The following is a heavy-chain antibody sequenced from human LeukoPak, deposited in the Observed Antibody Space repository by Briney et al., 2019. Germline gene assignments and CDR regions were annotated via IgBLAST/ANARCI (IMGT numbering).Heavy chain of an antibody. D-gene: IGHD3-22*01. J-gene: IGHJ4*02. CDR3: ARDRGWRSSGYYLYHFDY. CDR1: GCTFTGYF. V-gene: IGHV3-7*01. CDR2: IKHNGGEK. Sequence: GGSLRLSCVASGCTFTGYFMSWVRQAPGKGLEWVASIKHNGGEKYYVDSVKGRFTISRDNAKNSLYLEMSSLRVEDTAVYYCARDRGWRSSGYYLYHFDYWGQGTLVTVSS.